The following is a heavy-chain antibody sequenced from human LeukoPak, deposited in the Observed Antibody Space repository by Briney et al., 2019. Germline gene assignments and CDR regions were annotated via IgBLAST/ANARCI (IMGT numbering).Heavy chain of an antibody. CDR3: ARDFFYGSGSYNAFDI. D-gene: IGHD3-10*01. J-gene: IGHJ3*02. Sequence: GGSLRLSCAASGFTFSSYSMNWVRQAPGKRLEWVSSISSSSSYIYYADSVKGRFTISRDNAKNSLYLQMNSLRAEDTAVYYCARDFFYGSGSYNAFDIWGQGTMVTVSS. V-gene: IGHV3-21*01. CDR2: ISSSSSYI. CDR1: GFTFSSYS.